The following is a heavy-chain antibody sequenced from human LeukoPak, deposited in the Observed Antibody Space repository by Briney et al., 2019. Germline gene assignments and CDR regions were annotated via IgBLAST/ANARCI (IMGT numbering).Heavy chain of an antibody. Sequence: GGSLRLSCAASGFTFSDYYMSWIRQAPGKVLEWVSYISSSGSTIYYADSVKGRFTISRDNAKNSLYLQMNSLRAEDTAVYYCARDAWLVTAIPYYYYYYGMDVWGQGTTVTVS. CDR3: ARDAWLVTAIPYYYYYYGMDV. CDR1: GFTFSDYY. CDR2: ISSSGSTI. V-gene: IGHV3-11*01. D-gene: IGHD2-21*02. J-gene: IGHJ6*02.